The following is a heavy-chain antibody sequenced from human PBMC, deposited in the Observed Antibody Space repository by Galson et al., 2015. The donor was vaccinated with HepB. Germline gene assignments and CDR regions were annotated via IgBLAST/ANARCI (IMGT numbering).Heavy chain of an antibody. V-gene: IGHV3-33*01. CDR1: GFTFSSYG. Sequence: SLRLSCAASGFTFSSYGMHWVRQAPGKGLEWVAVIWYDGSNKYYADSVKGRFTISRDNPKNTLYLQMNSLRAEDTAVYYCARDRLRYGSGSYLTDYWGQGTLVTVSS. CDR3: ARDRLRYGSGSYLTDY. CDR2: IWYDGSNK. D-gene: IGHD3-10*01. J-gene: IGHJ4*02.